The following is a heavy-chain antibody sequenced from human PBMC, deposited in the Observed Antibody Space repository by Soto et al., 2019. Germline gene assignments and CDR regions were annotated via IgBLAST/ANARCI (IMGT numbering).Heavy chain of an antibody. D-gene: IGHD6-6*01. CDR2: ISSSSSYI. CDR1: GFTFSSYS. CDR3: ARAVVARPPYYYYYYMAV. J-gene: IGHJ6*03. V-gene: IGHV3-21*01. Sequence: PGGSLRLSCAASGFTFSSYSMNWVRQAPGKGLEWVSSISSSSSYIYYADSVKGRFTISRDNAKNSLYLQMNSLRAEDTAVYYCARAVVARPPYYYYYYMAVRGKRTTVTVSS.